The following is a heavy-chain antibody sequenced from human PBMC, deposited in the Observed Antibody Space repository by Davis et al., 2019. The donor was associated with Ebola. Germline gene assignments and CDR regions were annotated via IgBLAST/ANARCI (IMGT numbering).Heavy chain of an antibody. CDR1: GFTFTSSA. CDR3: AKAQSKKWSCEGY. D-gene: IGHD3-10*01. Sequence: SVKVSCKASGFTFTSSAVQWVRQARGQRLEWIGWIVVGSGNTNYAQKFQERVTITRDMSTSTAYMELSSLRAEDTAVYYCAKAQSKKWSCEGYWGQGTLVTVSS. J-gene: IGHJ4*02. CDR2: IVVGSGNT. V-gene: IGHV1-58*01.